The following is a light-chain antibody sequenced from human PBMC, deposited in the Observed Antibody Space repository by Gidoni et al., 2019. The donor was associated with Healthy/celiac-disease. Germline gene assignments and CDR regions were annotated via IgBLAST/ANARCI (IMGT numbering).Light chain of an antibody. CDR2: KAS. CDR1: QSISSW. J-gene: IGKJ1*01. CDR3: QQYNSYWT. V-gene: IGKV1-5*03. Sequence: DIQMTQSPSTLSASVGDRVTITCRASQSISSWLAWYQQKPGKAPKLLIYKASTLASGVPSRFSGSGSGTEFTLTIRSLQPGDFATYYCQQYNSYWTFGQGTKVEIK.